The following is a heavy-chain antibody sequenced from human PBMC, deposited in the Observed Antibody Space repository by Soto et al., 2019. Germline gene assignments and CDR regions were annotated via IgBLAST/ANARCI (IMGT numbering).Heavy chain of an antibody. CDR2: IKSKTDGGTT. CDR3: TTDPVTMIVVVPSSG. Sequence: EVQLVESGGGLVKPGGSLRLSCAASGFTFSNAWMNWVRQAPGKGLEWVGRIKSKTDGGTTDYAAPVKGRFTNPRXXSXHTLYLQMNSLKTEDTAVYYCTTDPVTMIVVVPSSGWGQGTLVTVSS. V-gene: IGHV3-15*07. CDR1: GFTFSNAW. J-gene: IGHJ4*02. D-gene: IGHD3-22*01.